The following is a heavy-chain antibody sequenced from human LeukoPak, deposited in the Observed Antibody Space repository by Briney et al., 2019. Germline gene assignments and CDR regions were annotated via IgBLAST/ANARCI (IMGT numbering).Heavy chain of an antibody. CDR2: IYTSGST. CDR3: ARSDGAWDL. CDR1: GGSFSGYY. D-gene: IGHD4-17*01. V-gene: IGHV4-59*10. Sequence: SETLSLTCAVYGGSFSGYYWSWIRQPAGKGLEWIGRIYTSGSTNYNPSLKRRVPRSVGTSKNPFSLKLSSVTAADTAVYYGARSDGAWDLWGRGTLVTVSS. J-gene: IGHJ2*01.